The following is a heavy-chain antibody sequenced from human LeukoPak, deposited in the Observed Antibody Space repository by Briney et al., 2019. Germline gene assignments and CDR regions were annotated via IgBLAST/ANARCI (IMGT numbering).Heavy chain of an antibody. CDR2: INHSGST. Sequence: SETLSLTCAVYGGSFSGYYWSWIRQPPGKGLEWIGEINHSGSTNYNPSLKSRVTISVDTSKNQFSLKLSSVTAADTAVYYCARGRVDTGTVDYWGQGTLVTVSS. D-gene: IGHD5-18*01. J-gene: IGHJ4*02. CDR3: ARGRVDTGTVDY. V-gene: IGHV4-34*01. CDR1: GGSFSGYY.